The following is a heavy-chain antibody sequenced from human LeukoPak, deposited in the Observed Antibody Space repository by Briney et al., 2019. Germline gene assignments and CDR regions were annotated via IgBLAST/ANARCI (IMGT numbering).Heavy chain of an antibody. CDR2: INAGNGNT. Sequence: EASVKVSCKASGGTFSSYAISWVRQAPGQRLEWMGWINAGNGNTKYSQKFQGRVTITRDTSVSTAYMELSSLRSEDTAVYYCARVVDVNSYGLFDYWGQGTLVTVSS. J-gene: IGHJ4*02. CDR1: GGTFSSYA. CDR3: ARVVDVNSYGLFDY. D-gene: IGHD5-18*01. V-gene: IGHV1-3*01.